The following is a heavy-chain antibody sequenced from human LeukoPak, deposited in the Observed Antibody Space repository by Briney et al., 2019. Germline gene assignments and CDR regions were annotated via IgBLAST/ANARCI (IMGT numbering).Heavy chain of an antibody. Sequence: TLSLTCAVYGGSFSGYYWSWIRQPPGKGLEWIGEINHSGSTNYNPSLKSRVTISVDTSKNQFSLKLSSVTAADTAVYYCARTRYYYNSRSYGAPYYFDYWGQGTLVTVSS. V-gene: IGHV4-34*01. CDR1: GGSFSGYY. CDR3: ARTRYYYNSRSYGAPYYFDY. D-gene: IGHD3-10*01. CDR2: INHSGST. J-gene: IGHJ4*02.